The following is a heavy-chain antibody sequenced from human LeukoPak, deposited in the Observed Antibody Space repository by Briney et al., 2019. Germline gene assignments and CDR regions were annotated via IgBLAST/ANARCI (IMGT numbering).Heavy chain of an antibody. J-gene: IGHJ3*02. CDR2: ISSSGSTI. D-gene: IGHD6-13*01. CDR1: GFTFSDYY. CDR3: ARDGEQLANRPLDAFDI. Sequence: GGSLRLSCAASGFTFSDYYMSWIRQAPGKGLEWVSYISSSGSTIYYADPVKGRFTISRDNAKNSLYLQMNSLRAEDTAVYYCARDGEQLANRPLDAFDIWGQGTMVTVSS. V-gene: IGHV3-11*01.